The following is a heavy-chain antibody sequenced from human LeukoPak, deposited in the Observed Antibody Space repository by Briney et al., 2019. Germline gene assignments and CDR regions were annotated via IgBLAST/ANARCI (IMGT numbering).Heavy chain of an antibody. D-gene: IGHD3-22*01. V-gene: IGHV3-7*01. CDR3: ASSHDSSGND. CDR2: IRGDGSAK. CDR1: GFSFSTNW. Sequence: GGSLRLSCAASGFSFSTNWMAGVRQAPGKGLEWVGNIRGDGSAKFYGGSVKGRFTISRDNSQNTLYLQMDSLRPEDTAVYYCASSHDSSGNDWGQGTLVTVSS. J-gene: IGHJ4*02.